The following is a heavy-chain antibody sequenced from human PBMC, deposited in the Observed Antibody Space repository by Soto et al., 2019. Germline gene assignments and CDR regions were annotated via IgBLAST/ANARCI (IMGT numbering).Heavy chain of an antibody. Sequence: ASETLSLTCTVSGGSISSYYWSWIRQPPGKGLEWIGYIYYSGSTNYNPSLKSRVTISVDTSKNQFSLKLSSVTAADTAVYYCARHFQDVEMATIYFDYWGQGTLVTVSS. CDR3: ARHFQDVEMATIYFDY. D-gene: IGHD5-12*01. V-gene: IGHV4-59*08. J-gene: IGHJ4*02. CDR1: GGSISSYY. CDR2: IYYSGST.